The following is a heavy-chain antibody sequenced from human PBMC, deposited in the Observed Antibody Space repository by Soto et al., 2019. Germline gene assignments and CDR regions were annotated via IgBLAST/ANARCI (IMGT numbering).Heavy chain of an antibody. CDR1: GASITGSFF. V-gene: IGHV4-4*07. CDR3: ARGMTPPGAPAWYYFDS. D-gene: IGHD2-8*02. Sequence: SETLSLTCTVSGASITGSFFWSWIRQPAEKGLEWIGRFSLSGTTNYNPSLRSRVTMSADVSKNQFSLRLTSVTAADTALYYCARGMTPPGAPAWYYFDSWGQGTLVTVSS. CDR2: FSLSGTT. J-gene: IGHJ4*02.